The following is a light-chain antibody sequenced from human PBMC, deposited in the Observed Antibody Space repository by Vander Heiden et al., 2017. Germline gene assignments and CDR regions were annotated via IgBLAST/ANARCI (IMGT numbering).Light chain of an antibody. J-gene: IGKJ1*01. CDR2: GAS. Sequence: IVLTQPPGTLSLSPGERATLSCRASQSVSSSYVAWQQQKPGQAPRLLIDGASSRATGIPDRFSGSGSGTDFTLTISRLEPEDFAVYYCQQYGSSPGTFGQGTKVEIK. CDR1: QSVSSSY. CDR3: QQYGSSPGT. V-gene: IGKV3-20*01.